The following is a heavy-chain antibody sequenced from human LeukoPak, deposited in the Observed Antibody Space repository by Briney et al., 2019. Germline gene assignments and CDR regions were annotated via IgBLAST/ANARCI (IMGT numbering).Heavy chain of an antibody. CDR1: GFTFSSCW. Sequence: GGSLRLSCAASGFTFSSCWMNWVRQAPGKGLEWVSSINGSGDKTYADSVKGRFTISRDNSKNTLYLQMNSLRAEDTAVYYCAKPARTDYADYWGQGTLVTVSS. CDR2: INGSGDKT. CDR3: AKPARTDYADY. V-gene: IGHV3-23*01. D-gene: IGHD1-14*01. J-gene: IGHJ4*02.